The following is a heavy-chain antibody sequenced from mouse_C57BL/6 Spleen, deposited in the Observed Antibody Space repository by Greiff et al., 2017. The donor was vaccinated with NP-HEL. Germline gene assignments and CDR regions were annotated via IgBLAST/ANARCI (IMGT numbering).Heavy chain of an antibody. Sequence: VQLQQSGPELVKPGASVKISCKASGYAFSSSWMNWVKQRPGKGLEWIGRIYPGDGDTNYNGKFKGKATLTADKSSSTAYMPLSSLTSEDSAVYFCARRGITYDYYAMDYWGQGTSVTVSS. CDR1: GYAFSSSW. D-gene: IGHD2-4*01. V-gene: IGHV1-82*01. CDR3: ARRGITYDYYAMDY. J-gene: IGHJ4*01. CDR2: IYPGDGDT.